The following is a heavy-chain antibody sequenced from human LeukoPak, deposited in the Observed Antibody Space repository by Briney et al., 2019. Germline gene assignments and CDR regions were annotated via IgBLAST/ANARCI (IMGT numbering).Heavy chain of an antibody. CDR2: ISWDSGSI. D-gene: IGHD6-13*01. V-gene: IGHV3-9*01. CDR3: AKDPNSSSWYFFDY. Sequence: GGSLRLSCAASGFTFDDYAMHWVRHAPGKGLEWVSGISWDSGSIGYADSVKGRFTISRDNAENSLYLQMNSLRAEDTALYYCAKDPNSSSWYFFDYWGQGTLVTVSS. CDR1: GFTFDDYA. J-gene: IGHJ4*02.